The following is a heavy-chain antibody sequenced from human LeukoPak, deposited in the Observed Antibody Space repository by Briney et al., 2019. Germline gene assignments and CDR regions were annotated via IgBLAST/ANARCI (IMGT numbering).Heavy chain of an antibody. CDR1: GFTFSSYA. V-gene: IGHV3-23*01. CDR3: AKPLSSGWLYYFDY. D-gene: IGHD6-19*01. CDR2: ISGSGGST. J-gene: IGHJ4*02. Sequence: GESLRLSCAASGFTFSSYAMSWVRQAPGKGLEWVSAISGSGGSTYYADSVKGRFTISRDNSKNTLYLQMNSLRAEDTAVYYCAKPLSSGWLYYFDYWGQGTLVTVSS.